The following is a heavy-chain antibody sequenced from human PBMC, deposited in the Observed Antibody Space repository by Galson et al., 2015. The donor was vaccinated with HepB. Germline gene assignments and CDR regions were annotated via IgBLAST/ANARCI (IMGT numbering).Heavy chain of an antibody. V-gene: IGHV3-11*06. CDR1: GFTFSDYY. J-gene: IGHJ4*02. D-gene: IGHD3-10*01. Sequence: SLRLSCAASGFTFSDYYMSWIRQAPGKGLEWVAYISTTGITNYGESLKGRFTISRDNSKKSVFLQMNSLRAEDTAVYYCAREGTDYFGSGSFSDWGPGILVTVSS. CDR2: ISTTGIT. CDR3: AREGTDYFGSGSFSD.